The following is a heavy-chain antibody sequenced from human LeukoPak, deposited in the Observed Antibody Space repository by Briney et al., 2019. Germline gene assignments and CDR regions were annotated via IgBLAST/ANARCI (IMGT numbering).Heavy chain of an antibody. V-gene: IGHV4-39*07. D-gene: IGHD2/OR15-2a*01. CDR2: IFSSGST. CDR3: ARAIASSSLLTPYYYYYMDV. J-gene: IGHJ6*03. Sequence: PSETLSLTCTVSGGSISTSNYYWGWIRQPPGKGLEWIGNIFSSGSTYYSPSLRSRVTISLDTSRNQFSLKLNSVTAADTAVYYCARAIASSSLLTPYYYYYMDVWGKGTTVTISS. CDR1: GGSISTSNYY.